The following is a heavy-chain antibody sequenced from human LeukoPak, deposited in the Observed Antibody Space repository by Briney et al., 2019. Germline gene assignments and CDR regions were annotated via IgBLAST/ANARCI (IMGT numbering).Heavy chain of an antibody. D-gene: IGHD2-15*01. CDR3: AKAPVTSCRGAFCYPFDY. V-gene: IGHV3-7*03. J-gene: IGHJ4*02. Sequence: PGGSLRLSCAASGFTFSTYWMSWVRQAPGKGLEWVANIKQDGSKKDYVDSVKGRFTISRDNAKNSLYLQMNSLRAEDAAVYYCAKAPVTSCRGAFCYPFDYWGQGTLVTVSS. CDR1: GFTFSTYW. CDR2: IKQDGSKK.